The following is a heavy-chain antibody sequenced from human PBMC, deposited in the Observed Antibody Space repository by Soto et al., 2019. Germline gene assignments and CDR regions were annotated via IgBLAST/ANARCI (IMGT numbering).Heavy chain of an antibody. CDR2: INPNSGGT. V-gene: IGHV1-2*04. D-gene: IGHD3-22*01. CDR1: GYTFTGYY. J-gene: IGHJ4*02. Sequence: GASVKVSCKASGYTFTGYYMHWVRQATGQGLEWMGWINPNSGGTNYAQKFQGWVTMTRNTSISTAYMELSRLRSDDTAVYYCAREDYYDSSGLYDWGQGTLVTVSS. CDR3: AREDYYDSSGLYD.